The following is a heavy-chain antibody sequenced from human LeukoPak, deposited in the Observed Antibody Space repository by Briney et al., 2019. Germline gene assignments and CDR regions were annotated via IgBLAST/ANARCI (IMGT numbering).Heavy chain of an antibody. Sequence: GGSLRLSCAASGFTFSSYAMSWVRQAPGKGLEWVSAISGSGGSTYYADSVKGRFTISRDNSKNTLYLQMNSLRAEDTAVYYCAKALMVRGVIRGTYFDYWGRGTLVTVSS. V-gene: IGHV3-23*01. J-gene: IGHJ4*02. CDR3: AKALMVRGVIRGTYFDY. CDR2: ISGSGGST. CDR1: GFTFSSYA. D-gene: IGHD3-10*01.